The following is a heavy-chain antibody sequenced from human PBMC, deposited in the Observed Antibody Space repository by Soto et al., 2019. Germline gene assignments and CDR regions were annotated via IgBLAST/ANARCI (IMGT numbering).Heavy chain of an antibody. V-gene: IGHV1-3*01. J-gene: IGHJ4*02. Sequence: QVQPVQAGAEVKKPGASVKVSCKASGYTFSSYAMHWVRQAPGQRVEWMGWINAGNGNTKYSQKFQGRVTITRDTSASTAYMELSRLRSEDTAVYYCARSSGYYSLEYWGQGTLVTVSS. D-gene: IGHD3-22*01. CDR3: ARSSGYYSLEY. CDR1: GYTFSSYA. CDR2: INAGNGNT.